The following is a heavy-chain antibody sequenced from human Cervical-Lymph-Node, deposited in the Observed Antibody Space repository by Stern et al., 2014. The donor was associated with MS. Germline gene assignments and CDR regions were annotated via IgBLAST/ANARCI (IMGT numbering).Heavy chain of an antibody. CDR3: AKDRGGYGGISGFDY. V-gene: IGHV3-9*01. J-gene: IGHJ4*02. CDR1: GITFDDYA. Sequence: VQLVESGGGLVQPGRSLRLSCAASGITFDDYAMHWVRQAPGKGLEWVSSISWNSDNIDYADSVKGRFTISRDNAKNSLFLQMNSLRAEDTAFYYCAKDRGGYGGISGFDYWGQGTLVTVSS. CDR2: ISWNSDNI. D-gene: IGHD4-23*01.